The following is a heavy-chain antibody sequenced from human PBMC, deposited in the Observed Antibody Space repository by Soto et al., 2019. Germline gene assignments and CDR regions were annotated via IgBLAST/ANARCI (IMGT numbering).Heavy chain of an antibody. CDR1: GGTISGYY. CDR3: ARGQRFSDWFDP. J-gene: IGHJ5*02. Sequence: WETLSLTCSVSGGTISGYYWTWIRQPAGKGLEWIGRIYSSGNTKYNPSLQSRVTMSLDTSNNQFSLRLTSVTAADTAVYYCARGQRFSDWFDPWGQGTLVTVSS. CDR2: IYSSGNT. D-gene: IGHD3-3*01. V-gene: IGHV4-4*07.